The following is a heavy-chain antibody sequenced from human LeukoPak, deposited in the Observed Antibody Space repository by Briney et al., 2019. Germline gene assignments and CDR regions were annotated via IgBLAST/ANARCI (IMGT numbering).Heavy chain of an antibody. Sequence: SETLSLPCAVYGGSFSGYHWGWIRQPPGKGLEWIGEIDHSGSTNYNPYLKSRVTISVDTSKNQFSLKLSSVTATDTAVYYCARVYSSGFGAFDIWGQGTMVTVCS. J-gene: IGHJ3*02. CDR2: IDHSGST. CDR3: ARVYSSGFGAFDI. V-gene: IGHV4-34*01. D-gene: IGHD6-19*01. CDR1: GGSFSGYH.